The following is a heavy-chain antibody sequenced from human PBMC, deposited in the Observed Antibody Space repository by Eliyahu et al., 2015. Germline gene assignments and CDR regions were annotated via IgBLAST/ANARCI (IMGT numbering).Heavy chain of an antibody. Sequence: QVQLVQSGAEVKKPGASVKVSCRAXGYTFTSYYIHWVRQAPGQGLEWLGIINPSAGNTKXAQKFRGRVSMTRDTSTNTVYMELSSLRSDDTAVYYCAGSGDDSDFDYWGQGTLVTVSS. CDR3: AGSGDDSDFDY. CDR1: GYTFTSYY. J-gene: IGHJ4*02. CDR2: INPSAGNT. D-gene: IGHD2-21*02. V-gene: IGHV1-46*01.